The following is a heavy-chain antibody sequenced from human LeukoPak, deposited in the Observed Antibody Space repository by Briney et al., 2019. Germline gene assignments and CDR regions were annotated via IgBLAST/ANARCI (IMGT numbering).Heavy chain of an antibody. CDR3: ARGPPTVTSSPHYFDY. CDR2: INHSGST. D-gene: IGHD4-17*01. CDR1: GGSFSGYY. V-gene: IGHV4-34*01. J-gene: IGHJ4*02. Sequence: SETLSLTCAVYGGSFSGYYWSWIRQPPGKGLEWIGEINHSGSTNYNPSLKSRVTISVDTSKNQFSLKLSSVTAADTAVYYCARGPPTVTSSPHYFDYWGQGTLVTVSS.